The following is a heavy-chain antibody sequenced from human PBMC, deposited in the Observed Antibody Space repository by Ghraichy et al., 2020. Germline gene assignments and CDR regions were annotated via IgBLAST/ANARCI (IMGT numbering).Heavy chain of an antibody. CDR1: GGSISSFY. J-gene: IGHJ4*02. D-gene: IGHD6-13*01. V-gene: IGHV4-59*01. Sequence: SETLSLTCTVSGGSISSFYWSWIRQPPGKGLEWIGYIYYSGSTNYNPSLKSRVTISIDTSRNQFSLKLRSVTAADTAVYYCARCSSDLPSSSWYSLDYWGQGSLVTVSS. CDR3: ARCSSDLPSSSWYSLDY. CDR2: IYYSGST.